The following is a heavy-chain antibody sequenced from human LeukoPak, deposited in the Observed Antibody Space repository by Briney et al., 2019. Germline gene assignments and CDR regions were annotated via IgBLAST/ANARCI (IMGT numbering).Heavy chain of an antibody. Sequence: GGSLRLSCAASGFXLSSNYMSWVRQAPGKGLEWVSIIYSSGSTYYADSVKGRFTISRDNSKNTLYLQMNSLRDEDTAVYHCARHLSGDDIWGQGTMVTVSS. D-gene: IGHD6-25*01. CDR1: GFXLSSNY. CDR2: IYSSGST. J-gene: IGHJ3*02. CDR3: ARHLSGDDI. V-gene: IGHV3-53*01.